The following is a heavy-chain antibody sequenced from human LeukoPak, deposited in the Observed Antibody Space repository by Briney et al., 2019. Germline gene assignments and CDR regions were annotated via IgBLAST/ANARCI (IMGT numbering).Heavy chain of an antibody. J-gene: IGHJ4*02. D-gene: IGHD6-25*01. V-gene: IGHV3-23*01. CDR2: ISGNGDGT. Sequence: GGSLRLSCTASGFTFDNYAMIWVRQAPGKGLEWVSVISGNGDGTYSADSVRGRFTISRDNSKNTLYLQMNSLRAEDTAVYYCAKFFAPSGGASGWTWAIDYWGQGTLVTVSS. CDR3: AKFFAPSGGASGWTWAIDY. CDR1: GFTFDNYA.